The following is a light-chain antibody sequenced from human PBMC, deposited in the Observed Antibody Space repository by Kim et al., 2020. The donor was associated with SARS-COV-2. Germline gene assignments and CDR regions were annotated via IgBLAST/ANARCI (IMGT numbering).Light chain of an antibody. J-gene: IGKJ4*01. Sequence: DIQMTQSPSSLSASVGDRVTITCQASQDISNYLNWYQQKPGKAPKLLMYDASNLESGVPSRFSGSGSGTDFTFTISSLQPEDVATYYCQQYNSAPLTFGAGTKVDIK. CDR1: QDISNY. V-gene: IGKV1-33*01. CDR2: DAS. CDR3: QQYNSAPLT.